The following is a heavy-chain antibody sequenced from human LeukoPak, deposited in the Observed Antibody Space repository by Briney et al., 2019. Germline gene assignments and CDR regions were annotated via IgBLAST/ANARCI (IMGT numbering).Heavy chain of an antibody. CDR3: ARDWSSSWVGMNWFDP. Sequence: ASVKVSCKASGYTFTSYNFNWERQPTGQGLGRKGGTNPNSGNRGYAQKFQGRVTMTRNTSISTAYMELSSLRSEDTAVYYCARDWSSSWVGMNWFDPWGQGTLVTVSS. CDR1: GYTFTSYN. D-gene: IGHD6-13*01. CDR2: TNPNSGNR. V-gene: IGHV1-8*01. J-gene: IGHJ5*02.